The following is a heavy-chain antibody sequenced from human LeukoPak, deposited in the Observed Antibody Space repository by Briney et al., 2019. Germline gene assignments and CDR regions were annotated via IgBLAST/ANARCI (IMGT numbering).Heavy chain of an antibody. J-gene: IGHJ1*01. Sequence: PGGSLRLSCAVSGFTVSNNYMSWVRQAPEKGLEWVSYIGPSSDNINYADSVKGRFTVSRDNAKNSLYLQMNSLRAEDTAVYYCARVNPTNSGFYTYWGQGTLVTVSS. CDR2: IGPSSDNI. CDR1: GFTVSNNY. CDR3: ARVNPTNSGFYTY. V-gene: IGHV3-11*06. D-gene: IGHD3-22*01.